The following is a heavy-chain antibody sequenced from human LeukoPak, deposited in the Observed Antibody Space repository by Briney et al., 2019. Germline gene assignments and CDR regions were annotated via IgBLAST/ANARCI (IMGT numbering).Heavy chain of an antibody. CDR3: ARGAHNSRAWYYGMDV. J-gene: IGHJ6*02. Sequence: ASVKVSCKASGYTFTSYGISWVRQAPGQGLEWMGWISAYNGNTNYAQKLQGRVTMTTDTSTSTAYMELRSLRSDDTAVYYCARGAHNSRAWYYGMDVWGQGTTVTVSS. V-gene: IGHV1-18*01. CDR1: GYTFTSYG. D-gene: IGHD6-13*01. CDR2: ISAYNGNT.